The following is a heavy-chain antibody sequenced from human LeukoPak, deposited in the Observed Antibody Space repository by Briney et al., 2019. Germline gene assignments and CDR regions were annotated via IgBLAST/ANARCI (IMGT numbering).Heavy chain of an antibody. J-gene: IGHJ4*01. D-gene: IGHD6-6*01. CDR3: ARERQLVTDY. Sequence: KPGGSLRLSCVASGFSFSTYSMNWVRQAPGKGLEWVSSVTGSGTTKYYADSVKGRFVISRDNAKNSLYLQMNSLRAEDTAAYFCARERQLVTDYWGPGTLVTVPA. CDR2: VTGSGTTK. V-gene: IGHV3-21*06. CDR1: GFSFSTYS.